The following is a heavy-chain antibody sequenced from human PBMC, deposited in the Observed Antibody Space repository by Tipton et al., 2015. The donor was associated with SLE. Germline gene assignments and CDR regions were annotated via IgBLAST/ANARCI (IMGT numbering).Heavy chain of an antibody. D-gene: IGHD4-17*01. V-gene: IGHV4-39*07. CDR3: ASPIGDPDAFDI. J-gene: IGHJ3*02. Sequence: LRLSCTVSGGSISSSSYYWGWIRQPPGKGLEWIGSIYYSGSTYYNPSLKSRVTISVDTSKNQFSLKLSSVTAADTAVYYCASPIGDPDAFDIWGQGTMVTVSS. CDR1: GGSISSSSYY. CDR2: IYYSGST.